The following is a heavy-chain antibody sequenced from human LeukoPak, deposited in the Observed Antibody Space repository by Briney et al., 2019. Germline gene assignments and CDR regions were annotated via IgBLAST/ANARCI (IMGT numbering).Heavy chain of an antibody. V-gene: IGHV3-66*01. D-gene: IGHD2-15*01. CDR3: ARGYCSGGSCYDDP. CDR2: IYSGGST. CDR1: GFTVSSNY. J-gene: IGHJ5*02. Sequence: GGSLRLSCAASGFTVSSNYMSWVRQAPGKGLEWVSVIYSGGSTYYADSVKGRFTISRDNSKNTLYLQMSSLRAEDTAVYYCARGYCSGGSCYDDPWGQGTLVTVSS.